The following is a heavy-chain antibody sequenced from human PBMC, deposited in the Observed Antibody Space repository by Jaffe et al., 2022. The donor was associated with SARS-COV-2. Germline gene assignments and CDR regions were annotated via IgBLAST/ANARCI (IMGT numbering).Heavy chain of an antibody. CDR1: GFPFSIYS. CDR2: ISSSSSSK. CDR3: ARDSYAVEVLTFDH. J-gene: IGHJ4*02. D-gene: IGHD2-15*01. Sequence: EVQLVESGGDLVQPGGSLRLSCAASGFPFSIYSMNWVRQAPGKGLEWISYISSSSSSKFYADSVLGRFTVSRDNDKNTLYLQMSSLTAEDTAVYYCARDSYAVEVLTFDHWGQGALVTVSS. V-gene: IGHV3-48*01.